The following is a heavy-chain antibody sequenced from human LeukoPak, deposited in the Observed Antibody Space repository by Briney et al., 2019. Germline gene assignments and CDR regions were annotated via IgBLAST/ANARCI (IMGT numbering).Heavy chain of an antibody. D-gene: IGHD5-12*01. CDR1: GFTFSSYS. J-gene: IGHJ4*02. V-gene: IGHV3-21*01. Sequence: GGSLRLSCAASGFTFSSYSMNWVRQAPGKGLEWVSSISSSSSYIYYADSVEGRFTISRDNAKNSLYLQMNSLRAEDTAVYYCARGRDIVATIPDYWGQGTLVTVSS. CDR3: ARGRDIVATIPDY. CDR2: ISSSSSYI.